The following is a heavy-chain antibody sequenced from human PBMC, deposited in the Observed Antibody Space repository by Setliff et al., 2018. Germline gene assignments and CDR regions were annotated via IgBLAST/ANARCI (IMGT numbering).Heavy chain of an antibody. CDR3: ARGGYSVTANYYGLDV. D-gene: IGHD2-21*02. CDR2: ISVTGSAI. Sequence: WVRQAPGKGLEWISYISVTGSAIYYADSVKGRFTISRDNAKNSLYLQMDSLGAEDTAVYYCARGGYSVTANYYGLDVWGQGTTVTVSS. V-gene: IGHV3-48*03. J-gene: IGHJ6*02.